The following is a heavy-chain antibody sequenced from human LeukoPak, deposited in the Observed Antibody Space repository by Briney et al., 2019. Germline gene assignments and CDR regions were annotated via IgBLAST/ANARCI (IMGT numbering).Heavy chain of an antibody. J-gene: IGHJ3*02. V-gene: IGHV3-48*04. D-gene: IGHD2-15*01. CDR3: ARAGCSGGSCYKTTFDI. Sequence: GGSLRLSCVVSGFTFSGYGMHWVRQAPGKGLEWVSYISSSGSTIYYADSVKGRFTISRDNAKNSLYLQMNSLRAEDTAIYYCARAGCSGGSCYKTTFDIWGQGTMVTVSS. CDR1: GFTFSGYG. CDR2: ISSSGSTI.